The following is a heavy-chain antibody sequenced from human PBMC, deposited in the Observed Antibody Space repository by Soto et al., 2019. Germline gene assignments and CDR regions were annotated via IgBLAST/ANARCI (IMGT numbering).Heavy chain of an antibody. CDR1: GFTFSSYS. Sequence: PGGSLRLSCAASGFTFSSYSMNWVRQAPGKGLEWVSSISSSSSYIYYADSVKGRFTISRDNAKNSLYLQMNSLRAKDTAVYYCARGHIVGATTFDYWGQGTLVTVSS. CDR3: ARGHIVGATTFDY. J-gene: IGHJ4*02. D-gene: IGHD1-26*01. V-gene: IGHV3-21*01. CDR2: ISSSSSYI.